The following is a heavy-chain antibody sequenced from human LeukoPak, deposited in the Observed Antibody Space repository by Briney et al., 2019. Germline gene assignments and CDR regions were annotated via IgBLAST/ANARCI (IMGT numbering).Heavy chain of an antibody. CDR1: GGSFSGYY. CDR3: ARHGKSFASEPKRGTRYYFDY. D-gene: IGHD1-1*01. CDR2: IYYSGST. J-gene: IGHJ4*02. V-gene: IGHV4-39*01. Sequence: SETLSLTCAVYGGSFSGYYWGWIRQPPGKGLEWIGSIYYSGSTYYNPSLKSRVTISVDTSKNQFSLKLSSVTAADTAVYYCARHGKSFASEPKRGTRYYFDYWGQGTLVTVSS.